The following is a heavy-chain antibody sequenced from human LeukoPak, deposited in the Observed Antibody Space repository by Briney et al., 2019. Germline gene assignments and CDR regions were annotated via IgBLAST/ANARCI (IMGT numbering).Heavy chain of an antibody. CDR1: GGSFSGYY. Sequence: SETLSLTCAVYGGSFSGYYWSWLRQPPGKGLEWIGEINHSGSTNYNPSLKSRITISVDTSKNQFSLKLSSVTAADTAVYYCALGGRWLRFAFDYWGQGTLVTVSS. D-gene: IGHD5-12*01. CDR2: INHSGST. CDR3: ALGGRWLRFAFDY. J-gene: IGHJ4*02. V-gene: IGHV4-34*01.